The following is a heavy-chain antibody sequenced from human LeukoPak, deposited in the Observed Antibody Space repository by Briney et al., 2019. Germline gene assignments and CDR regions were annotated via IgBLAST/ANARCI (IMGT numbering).Heavy chain of an antibody. CDR3: ATDPLAVAGGRTGGYYYMDV. CDR2: INPNSGGT. J-gene: IGHJ6*03. V-gene: IGHV1-2*02. D-gene: IGHD6-19*01. CDR1: GYTFTGYY. Sequence: ASVKVSCKASGYTFTGYYMHWVRQAPGQGLEWMGWINPNSGGTNYAQKFQGRVTMTRDTSISTAYMELSRLRSDDTAVYYCATDPLAVAGGRTGGYYYMDVWGKGTTVTVSS.